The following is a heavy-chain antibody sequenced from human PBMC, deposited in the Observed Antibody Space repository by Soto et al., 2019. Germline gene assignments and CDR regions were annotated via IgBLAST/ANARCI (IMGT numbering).Heavy chain of an antibody. CDR1: GGTFSSYA. CDR3: ARGRDHSGYVSHDY. J-gene: IGHJ4*02. Sequence: ASVKVSCKASGGTFSSYAISWVRQAPGQGLEWMGGIIPIFGTANYAQKFQGRVTITADESTSTAYMELSSLRSEDTAVYYCARGRDHSGYVSHDYWGQGTLVTVSS. V-gene: IGHV1-69*13. D-gene: IGHD5-12*01. CDR2: IIPIFGTA.